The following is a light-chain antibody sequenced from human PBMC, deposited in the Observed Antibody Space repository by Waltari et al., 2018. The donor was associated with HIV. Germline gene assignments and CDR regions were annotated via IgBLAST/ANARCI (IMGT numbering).Light chain of an antibody. CDR1: QGINVA. CDR3: QQCHSYPLS. Sequence: IQLTPSPSSLSASVGHRVTISCRASQGINVALAWYQHKPGRSPKLLINDASILQSGVPSRFSGSGSGTDFTLTIDSLQPEDFATYYCQQCHSYPLSFGPGTKVEIK. CDR2: DAS. J-gene: IGKJ2*03. V-gene: IGKV1-13*02.